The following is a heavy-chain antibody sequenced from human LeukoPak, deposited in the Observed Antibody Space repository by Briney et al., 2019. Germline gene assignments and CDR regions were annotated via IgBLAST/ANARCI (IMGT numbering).Heavy chain of an antibody. Sequence: TGGSLRLSCAASGFTSTSYAMSWVRQAPGKGLEWVSAITGSGGSTYYADSVKGRFTISRDNSKNTLYLQMNSLRAEDTAVYYCAAYRSGWQTFDYWGQGTLVTVSS. V-gene: IGHV3-23*01. CDR1: GFTSTSYA. CDR2: ITGSGGST. J-gene: IGHJ4*02. CDR3: AAYRSGWQTFDY. D-gene: IGHD6-19*01.